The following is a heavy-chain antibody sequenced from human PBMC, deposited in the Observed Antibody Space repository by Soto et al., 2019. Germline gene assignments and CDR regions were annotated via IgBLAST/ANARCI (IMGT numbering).Heavy chain of an antibody. CDR2: ISSSSSTI. CDR1: GFTFSSYS. V-gene: IGHV3-48*02. J-gene: IGHJ4*02. Sequence: PGGSLRLSCAASGFTFSSYSMNWVRQAPGKGLEWVSYISSSSSTIYYADSVKGRFTISRDNAKNSLYLQMNSLRDEDTAVYYCARDPIRSELTSPDYWGQGALVTVSS. CDR3: ARDPIRSELTSPDY. D-gene: IGHD2-2*01.